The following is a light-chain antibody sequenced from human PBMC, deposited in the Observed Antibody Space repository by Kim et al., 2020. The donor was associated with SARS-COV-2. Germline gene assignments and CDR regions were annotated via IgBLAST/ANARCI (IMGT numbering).Light chain of an antibody. CDR1: QSISSY. Sequence: DIQMTQSPSSLSASVGDRVTITCRASQSISSYLNWYQQKPGKAPKLLIYAASSLQSGIPSRFSGSESGTDFTLTISSLQPEDFATYYCQQSYSTPLTFGGGTKVDNK. CDR2: AAS. CDR3: QQSYSTPLT. J-gene: IGKJ4*01. V-gene: IGKV1-39*01.